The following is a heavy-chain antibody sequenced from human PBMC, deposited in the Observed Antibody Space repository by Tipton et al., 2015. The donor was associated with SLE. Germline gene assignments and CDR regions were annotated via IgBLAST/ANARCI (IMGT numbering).Heavy chain of an antibody. V-gene: IGHV4-39*07. CDR2: VYYTGST. J-gene: IGHJ4*02. CDR1: GASLSTDTYL. CDR3: ARVVAARFLPYYFDY. Sequence: TLSLTCTVSGASLSTDTYLWGWIRQHPGKGLEWIGDVYYTGSTYYNPSLKSRVSISVDTSKNLFFLKLRPVTAADTAVYYCARVVAARFLPYYFDYWGQGTLVTVSS. D-gene: IGHD6-6*01.